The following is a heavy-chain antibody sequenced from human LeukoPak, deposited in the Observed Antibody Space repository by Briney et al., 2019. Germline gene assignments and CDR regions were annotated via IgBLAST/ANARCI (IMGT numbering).Heavy chain of an antibody. Sequence: ASVKVSCKASGYTFTSYYMHWVRQAPGQGLEWMGWINPNSGGTNYAQKFQGRVTMTRDMSTSTVYMELSSLRSEDTAVYYCARASMWVVAAKFDYWGQGTLVTVSS. CDR2: INPNSGGT. CDR3: ARASMWVVAAKFDY. J-gene: IGHJ4*02. CDR1: GYTFTSYY. D-gene: IGHD2-15*01. V-gene: IGHV1-2*02.